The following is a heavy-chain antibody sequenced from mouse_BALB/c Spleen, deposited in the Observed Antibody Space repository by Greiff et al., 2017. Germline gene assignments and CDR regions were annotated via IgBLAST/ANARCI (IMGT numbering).Heavy chain of an antibody. CDR1: GFTFSSYT. D-gene: IGHD1-1*01. CDR2: ISSGGSYT. V-gene: IGHV5-6-4*01. Sequence: DVHLVESGGGLVKPGGSLKLSCAASGFTFSSYTMSWVRQTPEKRLEWVATISSGGSYTYYPDSVKGRFTISRDNAKNTLYLQMSSLKSEDTAMYYCTREGYYGSRYESWGQGTTLTVSS. CDR3: TREGYYGSRYES. J-gene: IGHJ2*01.